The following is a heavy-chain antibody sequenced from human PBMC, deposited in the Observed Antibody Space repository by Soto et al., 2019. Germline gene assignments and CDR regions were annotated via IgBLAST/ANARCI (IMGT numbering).Heavy chain of an antibody. V-gene: IGHV1-2*02. D-gene: IGHD5-12*01. J-gene: IGHJ4*02. CDR3: ARVSVDVPE. CDR2: IAPKSGGT. CDR1: GPTFITYF. Sequence: QLQLVQSGAQVTKPGASVKVSCRISGPTFITYFIHWVRQAPGQGLEWMGWIAPKSGGTTYEQKSRGRVTMTRDTSINTAYMDLNRLTSDDTAMYYCARVSVDVPEWGQGTLITVSS.